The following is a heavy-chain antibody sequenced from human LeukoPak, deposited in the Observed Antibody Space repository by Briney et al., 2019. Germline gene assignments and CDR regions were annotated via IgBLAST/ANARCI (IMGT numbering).Heavy chain of an antibody. CDR1: GFTVSSTS. CDR3: AKKVVVGATSPYSDFQD. J-gene: IGHJ1*01. V-gene: IGHV3-23*01. D-gene: IGHD1-26*01. CDR2: ISGSGVTT. Sequence: GGSLRLSCEVSGFTVSSTSMSWVRQAPGKGLEWVSAISGSGVTTHYAGSVKGRFSISRDNSKNTLYLQMNSLRAEDTALYYCAKKVVVGATSPYSDFQDWGQGTLVTVSS.